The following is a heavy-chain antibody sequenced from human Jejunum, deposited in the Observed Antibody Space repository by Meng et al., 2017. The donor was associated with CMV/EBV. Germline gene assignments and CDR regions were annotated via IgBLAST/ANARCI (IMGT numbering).Heavy chain of an antibody. CDR1: GGSISGYY. Sequence: QVQLQESGPGLVKPSETLSLTCTVSGGSISGYYCSWIRQPPGKGLEWIGYIYYSGSTNYNPSLKSRVAMSVDTSNNQFSLKLSSVTAADTAVYYCARHNWNAYYFDYWGQGTLVTVSS. V-gene: IGHV4-59*08. J-gene: IGHJ4*02. CDR3: ARHNWNAYYFDY. CDR2: IYYSGST. D-gene: IGHD1-20*01.